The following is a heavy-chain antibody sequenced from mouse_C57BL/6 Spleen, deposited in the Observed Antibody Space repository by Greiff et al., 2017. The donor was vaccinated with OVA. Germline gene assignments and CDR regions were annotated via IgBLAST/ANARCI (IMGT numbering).Heavy chain of an antibody. Sequence: VQVVESGAELVRPGASVKLSCKASGYTFPDYYINWVKQRPGQGLEWIARIYPGSGNTYYNEKFKGKATLTAEKSSSTAYMQLSSLTSEDSAVYFCARDLMDYWGQGTSVTVSS. V-gene: IGHV1-76*01. J-gene: IGHJ4*01. CDR1: GYTFPDYY. CDR3: ARDLMDY. CDR2: IYPGSGNT.